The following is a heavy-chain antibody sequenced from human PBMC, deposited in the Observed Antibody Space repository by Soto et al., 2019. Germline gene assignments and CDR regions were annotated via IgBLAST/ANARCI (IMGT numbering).Heavy chain of an antibody. J-gene: IGHJ4*02. D-gene: IGHD3-3*01. CDR1: GGAISSSTDY. V-gene: IGHV4-39*01. CDR3: AKTGFWSGYRAADS. Sequence: SETLSLTCTVSGGAISSSTDYWGWIRQPPGKGLEWIGSIYYSGSTYYNPSLKSRVTISVDTSKNQFSLKLTSVTAADTAVYYCAKTGFWSGYRAADSWGQGTQVTVSS. CDR2: IYYSGST.